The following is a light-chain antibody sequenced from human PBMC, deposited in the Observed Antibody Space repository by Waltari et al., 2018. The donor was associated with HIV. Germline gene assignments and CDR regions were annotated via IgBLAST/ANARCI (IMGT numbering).Light chain of an antibody. CDR3: CSYAGSSTLV. CDR2: EVT. V-gene: IGLV2-23*02. Sequence: QSALTQPASVSGSPGQSITISCTGTSSHVGGYYLLSWYQQHPGKAPNLMIYEVTKRPSGVSNRFSGSKSGNTASLTISGLQAEDEADYFCCSYAGSSTLVFGGGTKLTVL. J-gene: IGLJ2*01. CDR1: SSHVGGYYL.